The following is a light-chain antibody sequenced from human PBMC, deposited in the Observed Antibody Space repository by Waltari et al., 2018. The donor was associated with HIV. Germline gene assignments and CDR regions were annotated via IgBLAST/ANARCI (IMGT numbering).Light chain of an antibody. V-gene: IGKV1-39*01. Sequence: DIQMTQSPSSLSASVGDRVIITCRTSQSVSSHLNWYQQKPGKAPNLLIFAASTLQSGVPSRFSGSGSGTDCTLTISSLQPEDFASYYCQQTYITPLTFGPGTKVDMK. J-gene: IGKJ3*01. CDR1: QSVSSH. CDR2: AAS. CDR3: QQTYITPLT.